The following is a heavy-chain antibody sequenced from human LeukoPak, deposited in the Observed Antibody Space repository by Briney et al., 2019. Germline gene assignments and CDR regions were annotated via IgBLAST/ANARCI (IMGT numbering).Heavy chain of an antibody. J-gene: IGHJ6*03. CDR1: GGSISGYY. V-gene: IGHV4-59*01. CDR3: ARGARRGIFYMDV. D-gene: IGHD3-3*02. Sequence: SETLSLTCTVSGGSISGYYWSWIRRPPGKELEWIGYIYYSGSTNYNPSPKSRVTISVDTSNNRFSLKLSSVTAADTAVYYCARGARRGIFYMDVWGRGTTVTVSS. CDR2: IYYSGST.